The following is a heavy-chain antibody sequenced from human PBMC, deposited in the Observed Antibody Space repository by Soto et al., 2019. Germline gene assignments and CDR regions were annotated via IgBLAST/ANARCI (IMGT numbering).Heavy chain of an antibody. V-gene: IGHV3-33*01. CDR2: IWYDGSNK. CDR1: GFTFSSYG. D-gene: IGHD1-1*01. Sequence: QVQLVESGGGVVQPGRSLRLSCAASGFTFSSYGMHWVRQAPGKGLEWVAVIWYDGSNKYYADSVKGRFTISRDNSKNTLYLQMNSLRAEETAVYYCARSTRYNWKADVWGQGTTVTVSS. J-gene: IGHJ6*02. CDR3: ARSTRYNWKADV.